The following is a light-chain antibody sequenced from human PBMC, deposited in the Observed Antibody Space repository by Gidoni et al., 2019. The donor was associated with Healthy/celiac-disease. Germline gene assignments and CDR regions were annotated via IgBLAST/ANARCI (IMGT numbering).Light chain of an antibody. V-gene: IGKV3D-20*01. CDR1: QRLSSSY. CDR2: DAS. Sequence: DIVLTLFPATLSLSPGERATLSCGASQRLSSSYIAWYQQKPGLAPRLLIYDASSRATGIPDRFSGSGSGTDFTLTITRLEPEDFAVYYCQQYGSSPPGTFGGXTKVEIK. CDR3: QQYGSSPPGT. J-gene: IGKJ4*01.